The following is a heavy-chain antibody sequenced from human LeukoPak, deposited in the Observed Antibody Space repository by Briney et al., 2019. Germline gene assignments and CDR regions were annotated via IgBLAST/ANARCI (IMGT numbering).Heavy chain of an antibody. J-gene: IGHJ4*02. CDR2: IYYSGST. V-gene: IGHV4-39*07. CDR1: GGSISSSSYY. D-gene: IGHD5-12*01. Sequence: SETLSLTCTVSGGSISSSSYYWGWIRQPPGKGLEWIGGIYYSGSTYYNPSLKSRVTISVDTSKNQFSLKLSSVTAADTAVYYCARYSGSSRAFDYWGQGTLVTVSS. CDR3: ARYSGSSRAFDY.